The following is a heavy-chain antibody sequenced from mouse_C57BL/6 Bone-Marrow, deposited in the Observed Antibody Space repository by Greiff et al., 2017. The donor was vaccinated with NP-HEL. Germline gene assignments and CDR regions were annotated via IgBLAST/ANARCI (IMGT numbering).Heavy chain of an antibody. V-gene: IGHV1-80*01. CDR1: GYAFSSYW. CDR2: LYPGDGDT. CDR3: ARAEDYDEDFDV. Sequence: VHLVESGAELVKPGASVKISCKASGYAFSSYWMNWVKQRPGKGLAWIGQLYPGDGDTNYNGKFKGKATLTADKSSSTAYMQLSSLTSEDSAVYFCARAEDYDEDFDVWGTGTTVTVSS. D-gene: IGHD2-4*01. J-gene: IGHJ1*03.